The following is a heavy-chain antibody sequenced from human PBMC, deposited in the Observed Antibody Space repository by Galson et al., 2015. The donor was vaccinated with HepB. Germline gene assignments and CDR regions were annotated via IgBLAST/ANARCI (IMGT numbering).Heavy chain of an antibody. D-gene: IGHD2-15*01. J-gene: IGHJ6*03. Sequence: SLRLSCAASGFTFSDYYMSWIRQAPGKGLEWVSYISSSSSYTNYADSVKGRFTISRDNAKNSLYLQMNSLRAEDTAVYYCARDSEDIVVVVAASPYYYHYMDVWGKGTTVTVSS. CDR1: GFTFSDYY. V-gene: IGHV3-11*06. CDR2: ISSSSSYT. CDR3: ARDSEDIVVVVAASPYYYHYMDV.